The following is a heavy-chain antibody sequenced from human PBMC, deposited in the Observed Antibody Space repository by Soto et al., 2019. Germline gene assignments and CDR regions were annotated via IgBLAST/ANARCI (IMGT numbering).Heavy chain of an antibody. V-gene: IGHV3-7*03. J-gene: IGHJ4*02. CDR3: ARGTYSSGWYPDYFDY. Sequence: GGSLRLSCAASRFTFSNYWMSWVRQAPGKGLEWVANIKQDGSETYYVDSLKGRFSISGDNAKNSLYLQMNSLRAEDTAVYYCARGTYSSGWYPDYFDYWGQGTPVTVSS. D-gene: IGHD6-19*01. CDR2: IKQDGSET. CDR1: RFTFSNYW.